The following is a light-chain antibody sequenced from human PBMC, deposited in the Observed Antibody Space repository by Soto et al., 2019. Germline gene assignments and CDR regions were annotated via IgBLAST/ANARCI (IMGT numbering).Light chain of an antibody. V-gene: IGKV1-5*01. J-gene: IGKJ1*01. CDR3: QRYNSNSRT. CDR2: DAS. CDR1: QNVDNW. Sequence: DIQMTQSPSTLSASVGDRVTITCRASQNVDNWVAWYKQKPGKAPTFLIYDASTLESGVPSRFRGRGSGKEFTLTISSLQPDDFAAYCCQRYNSNSRTFGQGPRV.